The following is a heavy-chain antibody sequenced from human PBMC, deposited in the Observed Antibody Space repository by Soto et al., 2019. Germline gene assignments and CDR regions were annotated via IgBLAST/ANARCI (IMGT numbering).Heavy chain of an antibody. J-gene: IGHJ4*02. CDR1: GGSFSGYY. V-gene: IGHV4-34*01. CDR2: INHSGST. CDR3: ARGSGIVVVPAAMLGYYFDY. D-gene: IGHD2-2*01. Sequence: SETLSLTCAVYGGSFSGYYWSWIRQPPGKGLEWIGEINHSGSTNHNPSLKSRVTISVDTSKNQFSLKLSSVTAADTAVYYCARGSGIVVVPAAMLGYYFDYWGQGTLVTVSS.